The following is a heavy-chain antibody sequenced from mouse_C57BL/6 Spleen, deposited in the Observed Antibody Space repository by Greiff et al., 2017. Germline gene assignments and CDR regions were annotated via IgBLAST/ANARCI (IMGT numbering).Heavy chain of an antibody. D-gene: IGHD1-1*01. V-gene: IGHV5-9-1*02. J-gene: IGHJ2*01. CDR3: TRDQYDCGSSYADY. CDR2: ISSGGDYI. Sequence: EVQLVESGEGLVKPGGSLKLSCAASGFTFSSYAMSWVRQTPEKRLEWVAYISSGGDYIYYADTVKGRFTISRDNARNTLYLQMSSLKSEDTAMYYCTRDQYDCGSSYADYWGQGTTLTVSS. CDR1: GFTFSSYA.